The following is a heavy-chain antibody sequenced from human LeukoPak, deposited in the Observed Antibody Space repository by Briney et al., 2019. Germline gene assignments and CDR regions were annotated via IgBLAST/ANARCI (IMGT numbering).Heavy chain of an antibody. V-gene: IGHV3-30-3*01. CDR1: GFTFSTYF. D-gene: IGHD2-21*01. CDR3: ARERQDTILHSGAFDI. J-gene: IGHJ3*02. Sequence: GGSLRLSCAASGFTFSTYFMHWVRQAPGKGLEWVADIASDGSHTFYVESVKGRFTISRDNSKNTLYLQKNSLRAEDTAVYFCARERQDTILHSGAFDIWGQGTMVTVSS. CDR2: IASDGSHT.